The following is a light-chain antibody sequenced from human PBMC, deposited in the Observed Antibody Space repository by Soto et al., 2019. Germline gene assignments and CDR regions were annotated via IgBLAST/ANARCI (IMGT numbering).Light chain of an antibody. J-gene: IGLJ2*01. CDR3: SSYAGPNFVV. CDR1: NFDVEDRY. Sequence: QSALTQPPSASGSPGQSVTISCSGINFDVEDRYISWYQQRPGQAPKLMIYAVNQRPSGVPDRFSGSRSGNTAFLIVSGLQTEDEGAYYCSSYAGPNFVVFGGGTKVTVL. CDR2: AVN. V-gene: IGLV2-8*01.